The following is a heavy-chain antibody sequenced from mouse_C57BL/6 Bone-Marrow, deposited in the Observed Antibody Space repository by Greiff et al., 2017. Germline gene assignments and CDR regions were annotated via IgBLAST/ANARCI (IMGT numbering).Heavy chain of an antibody. V-gene: IGHV2-9-1*01. D-gene: IGHD2-1*01. J-gene: IGHJ1*03. CDR2: IWTGGGT. Sequence: VKLQESGPGLVAPSQSLSITCTVSGFSLTSYAISWVRQPPGKGLEWLGVIWTGGGTNYNSALNSRLSISKDNSKSQVFLKMNSLQTDDTARYYCARNYGNYPYWYFDVWGTGTTVTVSS. CDR1: GFSLTSYA. CDR3: ARNYGNYPYWYFDV.